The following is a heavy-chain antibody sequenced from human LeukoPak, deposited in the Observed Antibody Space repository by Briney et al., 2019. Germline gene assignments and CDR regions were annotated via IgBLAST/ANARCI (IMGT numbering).Heavy chain of an antibody. J-gene: IGHJ4*02. V-gene: IGHV4-39*01. CDR1: GGSITTHANY. D-gene: IGHD3-3*01. CDR2: VHYTGNT. Sequence: SETLSLTCTVSGGSITTHANYWAWIRQPPGRGLEWIGGVHYTGNTYSNTSLKSRVAMSVDTSKNQFSLNLSSVTAADTAVYYCARRSGAWYFDYWGRGILVTVSP. CDR3: ARRSGAWYFDY.